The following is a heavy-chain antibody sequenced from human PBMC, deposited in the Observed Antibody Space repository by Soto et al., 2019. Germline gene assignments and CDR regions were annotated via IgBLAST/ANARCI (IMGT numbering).Heavy chain of an antibody. CDR1: GFTFSNYA. Sequence: EVQLLESGGGLVQPGGSLRLSCAASGFTFSNYAVTWVRQAPWKGLEWVSTISGSGGSTYYADSVKGRFTISRDNSNNTLYLQMNSMRAEDTAVYYCAKDQVSSGYEIDSWGLATLVTVSS. CDR3: AKDQVSSGYEIDS. D-gene: IGHD5-12*01. CDR2: ISGSGGST. V-gene: IGHV3-23*01. J-gene: IGHJ4*02.